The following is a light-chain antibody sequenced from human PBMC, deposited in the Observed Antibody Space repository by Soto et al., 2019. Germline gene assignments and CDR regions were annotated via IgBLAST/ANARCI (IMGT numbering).Light chain of an antibody. J-gene: IGLJ3*02. CDR1: SGHSTYI. CDR2: VEGSGSY. V-gene: IGLV4-60*02. Sequence: QAVVTQSSSASASLGSSVKLTCTLSSGHSTYIIAWHQQQPGKAPRYLMKVEGSGSYNEGSGVPDRFSGSSSGADRYLTISNLQFEDEADYYCETWDSRPWVFGGGTKLTVL. CDR3: ETWDSRPWV.